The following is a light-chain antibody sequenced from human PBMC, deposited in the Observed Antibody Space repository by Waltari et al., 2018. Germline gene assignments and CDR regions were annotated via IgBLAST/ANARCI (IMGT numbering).Light chain of an antibody. V-gene: IGKV3-20*01. CDR3: QHYVRLPAT. CDR2: GAS. CDR1: QSVSRA. J-gene: IGKJ1*01. Sequence: PGILSLSPGERATFSCRASQSVSRALAWYQQKPGQAPRLLIYGASSRAAGIPDRFSGGGSGTDFSLTISRLEPEDFAVYYCQHYVRLPATFGQGTKVEIK.